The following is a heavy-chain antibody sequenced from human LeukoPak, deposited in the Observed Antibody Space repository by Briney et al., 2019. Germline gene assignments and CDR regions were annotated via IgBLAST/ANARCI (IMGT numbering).Heavy chain of an antibody. J-gene: IGHJ4*02. CDR1: GFNFSSYW. CDR2: INSHGSST. Sequence: PGGSLRLSCAASGFNFSSYWLHWVRQAPGKGLVWVSGINSHGSSTSYAHSVKGRFTISRDNAKNTLHLQMNSLRAEDTAVYYCVRLTGAEFDYWGQGTLVTVSS. V-gene: IGHV3-74*01. D-gene: IGHD7-27*01. CDR3: VRLTGAEFDY.